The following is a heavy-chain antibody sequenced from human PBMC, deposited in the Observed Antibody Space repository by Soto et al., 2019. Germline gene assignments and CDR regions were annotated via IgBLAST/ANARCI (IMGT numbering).Heavy chain of an antibody. D-gene: IGHD5-18*01. V-gene: IGHV1-2*02. CDR1: GYTFTGYY. CDR2: INPKSGAT. CDR3: ATGRGYSYDNRPIDDFDI. J-gene: IGHJ3*02. Sequence: ASVRVSCKASGYTFTGYYIHWVRQAPVQVLEWMVCINPKSGATNYAQNFQGRVTMTRDTSISTAYMELSRLRSDDTAVYYCATGRGYSYDNRPIDDFDIWGKGTRVTVSS.